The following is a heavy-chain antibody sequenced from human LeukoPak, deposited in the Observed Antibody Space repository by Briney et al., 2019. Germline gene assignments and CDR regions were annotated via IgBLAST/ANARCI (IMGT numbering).Heavy chain of an antibody. CDR1: GGTFSSYA. D-gene: IGHD3-22*01. CDR2: IIPIFGTA. J-gene: IGHJ4*02. Sequence: ASVKVSCKASGGTFSSYAISWVRQAPGQGLEWMGGIIPIFGTANYAQKFQGRVTITTDESTSTAYMELSSLRSEDTALYYCARGSDYYDSSGYYYFDYWGQGTLVTVSS. CDR3: ARGSDYYDSSGYYYFDY. V-gene: IGHV1-69*05.